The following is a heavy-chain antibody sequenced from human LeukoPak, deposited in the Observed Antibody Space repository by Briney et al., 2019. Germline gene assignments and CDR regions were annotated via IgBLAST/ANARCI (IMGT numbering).Heavy chain of an antibody. D-gene: IGHD2/OR15-2a*01. V-gene: IGHV3-21*04. CDR1: GFTFSSYS. CDR3: AKDTIPRYEARIFGY. Sequence: GGSLRLSCAASGFTFSSYSMNWVRQAPGKGLEWVSSISSSSSYIYYADSVKGRFTISRDNAKNSLYLQMNSLRAEDTALYYCAKDTIPRYEARIFGYWGQGTLVTVSS. J-gene: IGHJ4*02. CDR2: ISSSSSYI.